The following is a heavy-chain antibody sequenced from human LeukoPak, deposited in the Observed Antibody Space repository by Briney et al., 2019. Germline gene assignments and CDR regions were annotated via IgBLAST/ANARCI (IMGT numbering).Heavy chain of an antibody. CDR1: GFTFRSYA. CDR2: ISDSGGST. D-gene: IGHD5-24*01. CDR3: ASGYKTVSVFDH. V-gene: IGHV3-23*01. Sequence: GGSLRLSCAASGFTFRSYAMTWVRQAPGKGLECVAAISDSGGSTNYADSVKGRFTISRDNSKNTLYLQMSSLRAEDTAVYYCASGYKTVSVFDHWGQGTLVTVSS. J-gene: IGHJ4*02.